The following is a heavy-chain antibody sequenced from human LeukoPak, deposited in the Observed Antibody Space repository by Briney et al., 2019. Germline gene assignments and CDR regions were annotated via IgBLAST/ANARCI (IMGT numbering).Heavy chain of an antibody. CDR3: ARHFAAGQEGYFHY. Sequence: ASVKVSCKASGYTFTSYGISWVRQAPGQGLEWMGWISSYNGNTNYAQKLQGRVTMTTDTSTGTAYMELRSLRSDDTAVYYCARHFAAGQEGYFHYWGQGTLVTVSS. D-gene: IGHD3-3*02. CDR2: ISSYNGNT. CDR1: GYTFTSYG. V-gene: IGHV1-18*01. J-gene: IGHJ4*02.